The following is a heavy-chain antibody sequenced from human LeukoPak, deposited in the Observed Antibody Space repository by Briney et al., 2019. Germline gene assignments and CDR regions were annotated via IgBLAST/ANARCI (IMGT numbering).Heavy chain of an antibody. CDR1: RFTFSRYN. D-gene: IGHD3-9*01. V-gene: IGHV3-21*01. J-gene: IGHJ6*04. CDR2: ISSTSNYE. Sequence: PGVTLRLLCAASRFTFSRYNQNWAPQASGKALEWVSSISSTSNYEYYADSVKDRFTIPRHNAKHSLYLQKNSLKAKDTAVYYCARDALRYFDWLLADPHNYYGMDVWGKGTTVTVSS. CDR3: ARDALRYFDWLLADPHNYYGMDV.